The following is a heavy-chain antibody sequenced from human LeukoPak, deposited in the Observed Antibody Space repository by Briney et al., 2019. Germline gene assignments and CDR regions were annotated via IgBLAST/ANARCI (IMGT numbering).Heavy chain of an antibody. J-gene: IGHJ4*02. CDR3: ARRSDVWGSYRIDY. V-gene: IGHV5-51*01. CDR1: GYSFTSYW. CDR2: IYAGYSDT. D-gene: IGHD3-16*02. Sequence: GESLKISCNGSGYSFTSYWIGWGRQMPGKGLEWMGIIYAGYSDTRYSPSLQGQVTLLADQFISTAYLQCSSLKASDTAMYHCARRSDVWGSYRIDYWGQGTLVTVSS.